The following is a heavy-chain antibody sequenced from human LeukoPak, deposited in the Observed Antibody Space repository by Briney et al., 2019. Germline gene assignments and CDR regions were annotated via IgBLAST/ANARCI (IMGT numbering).Heavy chain of an antibody. CDR1: GGTFSSYA. V-gene: IGHV1-69*04. J-gene: IGHJ4*02. CDR2: IIPIFGIA. Sequence: SVNVSCKASGGTFSSYAISWVRQAPRQGLEWMGRIIPIFGIANYAQKFQGRVTNTADKSTSTAYMELSSLRSEDTAVYYCARGLRGYSYGPFQYWGQGTLVTVSS. D-gene: IGHD5-18*01. CDR3: ARGLRGYSYGPFQY.